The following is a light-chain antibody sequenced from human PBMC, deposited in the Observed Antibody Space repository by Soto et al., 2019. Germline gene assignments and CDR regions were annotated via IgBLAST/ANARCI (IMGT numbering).Light chain of an antibody. J-gene: IGLJ3*02. V-gene: IGLV2-14*01. CDR3: SSYTRSSTWV. CDR1: SSDVGGYNY. CDR2: DVS. Sequence: QSALTQPASVSGSPGQSITISCTGTSSDVGGYNYVSWYQQHPGKAPKLMIYDVSNRPSGVSSRFSGSKSGKTASLTISGLQAEDEADYYCSSYTRSSTWVFGGGTKVTVL.